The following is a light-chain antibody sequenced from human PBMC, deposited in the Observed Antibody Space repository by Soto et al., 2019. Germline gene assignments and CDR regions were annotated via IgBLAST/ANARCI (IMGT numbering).Light chain of an antibody. V-gene: IGLV1-40*01. Sequence: QPVLTQPPSVSGAPGQRVTISCTGSSSSIGAGYHVHWYQQLPGTVPKLLIYRTNNRPSGVPDRFSSSRSVTSASLAISGLQAEDEADYYCQSYDSSLSAYVFGTGTKVTVL. J-gene: IGLJ1*01. CDR3: QSYDSSLSAYV. CDR1: SSSIGAGYH. CDR2: RTN.